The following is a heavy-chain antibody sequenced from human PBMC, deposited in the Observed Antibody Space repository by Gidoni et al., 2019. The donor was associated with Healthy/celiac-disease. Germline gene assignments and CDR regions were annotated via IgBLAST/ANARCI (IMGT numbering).Heavy chain of an antibody. D-gene: IGHD5-12*01. CDR3: ARGGGWLQFDY. CDR2: IYTSGST. J-gene: IGHJ4*02. Sequence: QVQLQESGPGLVKPSQTLSLTCTVPGGSISSGSYYWSWIRQPAGKGLEWIGRIYTSGSTNYNPSLKSRVTMSVDTSKNQFSLKLSSVTAADTAVYYCARGGGWLQFDYWGQGTLVTVSS. CDR1: GGSISSGSYY. V-gene: IGHV4-61*02.